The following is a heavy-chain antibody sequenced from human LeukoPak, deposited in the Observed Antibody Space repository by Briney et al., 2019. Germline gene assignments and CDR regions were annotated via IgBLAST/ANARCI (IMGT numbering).Heavy chain of an antibody. V-gene: IGHV1-8*01. CDR1: GYTFTSYD. Sequence: ASVKVSCKASGYTFTSYDINWVRQATGQGLEWMGWMNPNSGNTGYAQKFQGRVTMTRNTSISTAYMELSSLRSEDTAAYYCARTPTFGDYFGYYYGMDVWGQGTTVTVSS. CDR3: ARTPTFGDYFGYYYGMDV. CDR2: MNPNSGNT. D-gene: IGHD4-17*01. J-gene: IGHJ6*02.